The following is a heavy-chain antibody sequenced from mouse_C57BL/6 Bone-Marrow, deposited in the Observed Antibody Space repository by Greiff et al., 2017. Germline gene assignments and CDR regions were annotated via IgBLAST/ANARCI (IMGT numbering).Heavy chain of an antibody. V-gene: IGHV1-55*01. CDR2: IYPGSGST. J-gene: IGHJ4*01. CDR1: GYTFTSYW. D-gene: IGHD2-5*01. Sequence: QVQLQQSGAELVKPGASVKMSCKASGYTFTSYWITWVKQRPGQGLEWIGDIYPGSGSTNYNEKFKSKATLTVDTSSSTAYMQLSSLTSEDSAVYDCAAYYSNLYYAMDYWGQGTSVTVSS. CDR3: AAYYSNLYYAMDY.